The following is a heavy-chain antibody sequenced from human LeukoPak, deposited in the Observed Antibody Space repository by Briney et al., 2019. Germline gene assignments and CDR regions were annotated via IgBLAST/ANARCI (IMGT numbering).Heavy chain of an antibody. J-gene: IGHJ4*02. D-gene: IGHD5-24*01. CDR1: AHSINSGNSY. CDR2: IYTSWST. CDR3: ARDRRDGYNLRGYFDF. Sequence: SETLSLTCSLSAHSINSGNSYWSWIRQPAGRGLEWIAFIYTSWSTHYNPSLKTRVTISLDTSKNQFSLKLISVTAADGAVYYCARDRRDGYNLRGYFDFWGQGDVVVVSS. V-gene: IGHV4-61*02.